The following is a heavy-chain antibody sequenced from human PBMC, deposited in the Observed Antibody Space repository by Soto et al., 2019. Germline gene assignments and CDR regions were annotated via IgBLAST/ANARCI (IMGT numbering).Heavy chain of an antibody. J-gene: IGHJ4*02. CDR3: ARENTAMVTSVVFDY. CDR1: GFTFSSYA. CDR2: ISYDGSNK. V-gene: IGHV3-30-3*01. D-gene: IGHD5-18*01. Sequence: GGSLRLSCAASGFTFSSYAMHWVRQAPGKGLEWVAVISYDGSNKYYADSVKGRFTISRDNPKNMLYLQMNSLRAEDTAVYYCARENTAMVTSVVFDYWGQGTLVTVSS.